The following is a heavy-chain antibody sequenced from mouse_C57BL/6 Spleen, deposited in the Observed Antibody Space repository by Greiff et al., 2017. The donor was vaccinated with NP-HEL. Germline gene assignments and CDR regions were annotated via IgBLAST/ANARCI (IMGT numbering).Heavy chain of an antibody. V-gene: IGHV5-16*01. D-gene: IGHD5-1-1*01. CDR1: GFTFSDYY. J-gene: IGHJ1*03. CDR2: INYDGSST. CDR3: ARGGYPWYFDV. Sequence: EVQRVESEGGLVQPGSSMKLSCTASGFTFSDYYMAWVRQVPEKGLEWVANINYDGSSTYYLDSLKSRFIISRDNAKNILYLQMSSLKSEDTATYYCARGGYPWYFDVWGTGTTVTVSS.